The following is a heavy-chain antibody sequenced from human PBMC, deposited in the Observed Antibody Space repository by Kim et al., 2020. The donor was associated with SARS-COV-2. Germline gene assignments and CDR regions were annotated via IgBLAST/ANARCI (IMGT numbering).Heavy chain of an antibody. J-gene: IGHJ2*01. CDR2: IHYSGTT. D-gene: IGHD1-26*01. Sequence: SETLSLTCTVSGGSLSSYYWSWFRQPPGKGLEWIGYIHYSGTTYYNPSLKSRVTISADTSKKQFPLKLSSVTAADTAVYYCSRHLLSVGSKDFDIWGRGT. CDR1: GGSLSSYY. CDR3: SRHLLSVGSKDFDI. V-gene: IGHV4-59*08.